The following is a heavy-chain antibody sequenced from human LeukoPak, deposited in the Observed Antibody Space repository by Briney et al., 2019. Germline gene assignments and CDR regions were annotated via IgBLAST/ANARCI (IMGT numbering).Heavy chain of an antibody. Sequence: GGSLRLSCAASGFTFSNYWMSWVRQAPGKGLEWVANIKEDGSEKYYVDSVKGRFTISRDNAKNSLYLQINSLRAEDTAVYYCARDSYWYPVDYWGQGTLVTVSS. D-gene: IGHD1-26*01. V-gene: IGHV3-7*01. J-gene: IGHJ4*02. CDR3: ARDSYWYPVDY. CDR2: IKEDGSEK. CDR1: GFTFSNYW.